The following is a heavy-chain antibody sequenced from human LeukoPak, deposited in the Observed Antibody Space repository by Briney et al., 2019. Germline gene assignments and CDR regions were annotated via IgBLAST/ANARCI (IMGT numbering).Heavy chain of an antibody. CDR3: ARDQPAAADFDY. J-gene: IGHJ4*02. Sequence: GASVKVSCKASGYTFTSYAMHWVRQAPGQGLEWMGWISAYNGNTNYAQKLQGRVTMTTDTSTSTAYMELRSLRSDDTAVYYCARDQPAAADFDYWGQGTLVTVSS. CDR1: GYTFTSYA. V-gene: IGHV1-18*01. CDR2: ISAYNGNT. D-gene: IGHD2-2*01.